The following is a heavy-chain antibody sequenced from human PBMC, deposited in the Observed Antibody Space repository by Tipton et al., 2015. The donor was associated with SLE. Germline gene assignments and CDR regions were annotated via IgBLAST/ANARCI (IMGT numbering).Heavy chain of an antibody. V-gene: IGHV3-72*01. CDR2: SRNKANIYTT. J-gene: IGHJ4*02. CDR3: ARGGLAAAGYSFDN. Sequence: SLRLSCAASGFTFSDHYMDWVRQAPGKGLEWVGRSRNKANIYTTEYAASVKGRFTISRDSSKNSLYLQMNSLKTEDTAVYYCARGGLAAAGYSFDNGGQGTLVTVSS. D-gene: IGHD6-13*01. CDR1: GFTFSDHY.